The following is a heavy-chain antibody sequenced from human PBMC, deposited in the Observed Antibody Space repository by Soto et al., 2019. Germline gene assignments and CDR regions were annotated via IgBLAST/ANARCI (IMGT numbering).Heavy chain of an antibody. CDR3: ARDGQGAEYYYYYMDV. V-gene: IGHV3-48*01. J-gene: IGHJ6*03. Sequence: GGSLRLSCAASGFTFGSYSMNWVRQAPGKGLEWVSYISSSSSTIYYADSVKGRFTISRDNAKNSLYLQMNSLRAEDTAVYYCARDGQGAEYYYYYMDVWGKGTTVTVSS. CDR1: GFTFGSYS. CDR2: ISSSSSTI.